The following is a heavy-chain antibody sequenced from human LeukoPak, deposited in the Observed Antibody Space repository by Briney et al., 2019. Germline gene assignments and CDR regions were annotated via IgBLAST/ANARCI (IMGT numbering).Heavy chain of an antibody. D-gene: IGHD3-22*01. J-gene: IGHJ4*02. CDR3: ARGPYLNYYDSSGYYDY. CDR2: IIPIFGTA. CDR1: GGTFSSYA. Sequence: ASVKVSCKASGGTFSSYAISWVRQAPGQGLEWMGGIIPIFGTANYAQKSQGRVTITTDESTSTAYMELSSLRSEDTAVYYCARGPYLNYYDSSGYYDYWGQGTLVTVSS. V-gene: IGHV1-69*05.